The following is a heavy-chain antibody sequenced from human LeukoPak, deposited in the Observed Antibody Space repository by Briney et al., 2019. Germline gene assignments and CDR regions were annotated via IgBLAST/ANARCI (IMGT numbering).Heavy chain of an antibody. Sequence: GGSLRLSCAASGFTFSSYAMHWVRQAPGKGLEWVAVISYDGSNKYYADSVKGRFTISRDNSKNTLYLQMNSLRAEDTAVYYCAKGTQFGSTHWFDPWGQGTLVTVSS. CDR3: AKGTQFGSTHWFDP. V-gene: IGHV3-30-3*01. D-gene: IGHD3-16*01. CDR2: ISYDGSNK. CDR1: GFTFSSYA. J-gene: IGHJ5*02.